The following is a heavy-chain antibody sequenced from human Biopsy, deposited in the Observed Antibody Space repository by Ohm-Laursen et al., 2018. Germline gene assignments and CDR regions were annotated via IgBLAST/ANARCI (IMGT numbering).Heavy chain of an antibody. J-gene: IGHJ6*02. V-gene: IGHV3-11*01. CDR1: GFNFTDYD. CDR2: ISPSSTTI. CDR3: ARNVRLEMTDHSGVTTYSRYFAMDA. Sequence: SLRLSCTASGFNFTDYDISWVRHVPGQGLEWLALISPSSTTIYYADSVRGRFFISRDDAKNSVSLEMSSLRADDTALYFCARNVRLEMTDHSGVTTYSRYFAMDAWGRGTTVTVSS. D-gene: IGHD1-1*01.